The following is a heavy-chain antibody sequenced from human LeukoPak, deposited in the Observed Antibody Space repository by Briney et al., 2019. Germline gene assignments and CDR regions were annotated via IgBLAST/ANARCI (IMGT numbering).Heavy chain of an antibody. Sequence: ASVKVSCKASGYTFTGYYMHWVRQAPGQGLEWMGWINPNNGGTNYAQKFQGRVTMTRDTSISTAYMELGRLRSDDTAVYYCARVRADSSGWYGSYNYWGQGTLVTVSS. D-gene: IGHD6-19*01. V-gene: IGHV1-2*02. CDR2: INPNNGGT. J-gene: IGHJ4*02. CDR1: GYTFTGYY. CDR3: ARVRADSSGWYGSYNY.